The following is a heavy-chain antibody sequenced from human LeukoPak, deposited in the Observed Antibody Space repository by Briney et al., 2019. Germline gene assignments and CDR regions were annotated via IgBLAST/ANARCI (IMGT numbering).Heavy chain of an antibody. D-gene: IGHD3-10*01. CDR1: GYTFTGYY. J-gene: IGHJ4*02. CDR2: INPNSGGT. CDR3: ARDRPFGYYGSGSQLDY. V-gene: IGHV1-2*02. Sequence: ASVKVSCKASGYTFTGYYMHWVRQAPGQGLEWMGWINPNSGGTNYAQKFQGRVTMTRDTSISTAYMELRSLRSDDTAVYYCARDRPFGYYGSGSQLDYWGQGTLVTVSS.